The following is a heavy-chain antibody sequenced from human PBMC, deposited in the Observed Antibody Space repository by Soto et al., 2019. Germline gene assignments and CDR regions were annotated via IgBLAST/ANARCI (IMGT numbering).Heavy chain of an antibody. J-gene: IGHJ6*03. Sequence: SETLSLTCTVSGGSISSYYWSWIRQPPGKGLEWIGYIYYSGSTNYNPSLKSRVTISVDTSKNQFSLKLSSVTAADTAVYYCALGGSRRPEAYYYYMDVWGKGTTVTVSS. CDR2: IYYSGST. CDR3: ALGGSRRPEAYYYYMDV. CDR1: GGSISSYY. V-gene: IGHV4-59*01. D-gene: IGHD3-16*01.